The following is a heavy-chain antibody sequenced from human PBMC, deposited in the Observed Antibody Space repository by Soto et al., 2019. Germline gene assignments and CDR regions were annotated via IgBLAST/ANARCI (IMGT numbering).Heavy chain of an antibody. CDR1: GFTFSSYG. D-gene: IGHD4-17*01. CDR3: AKDRTRLRPNWFDP. V-gene: IGHV3-30*18. J-gene: IGHJ5*02. CDR2: ISYDGSKK. Sequence: QVQLVESGGGVVQPGRSLRLSCAASGFTFSSYGMHWVRQAPGKGLEWVAVISYDGSKKYYADSVKGRFPISRDNSKNTLYLQMNSLRAEDTAVYYRAKDRTRLRPNWFDPWGQGTLVTVSS.